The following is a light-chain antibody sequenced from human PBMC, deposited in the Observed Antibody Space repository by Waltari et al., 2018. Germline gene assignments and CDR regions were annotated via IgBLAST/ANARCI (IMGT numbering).Light chain of an antibody. CDR3: QQYNNWPPLT. Sequence: EIVMTQAPATLSVCPGKRAPLSCRASQSVSSNLAWYQQKPGQAPRLLIYGESTRATGIPARFSGSGSGTEFTLTSSSLHSEDFAVYDCQQYNNWPPLTFGGGTKVEIK. J-gene: IGKJ4*01. CDR2: GES. V-gene: IGKV3-15*01. CDR1: QSVSSN.